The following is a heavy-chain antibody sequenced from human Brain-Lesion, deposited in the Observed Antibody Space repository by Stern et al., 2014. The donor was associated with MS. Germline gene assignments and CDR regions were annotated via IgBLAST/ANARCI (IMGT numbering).Heavy chain of an antibody. V-gene: IGHV3-74*01. CDR3: ARDRLGYCTNGVCHSGMDV. J-gene: IGHJ6*02. CDR2: INSDGSST. Sequence: EMQLVQSGGGLVQPGGSLRLSCAASGFTFSSYWMHWVRQAPGKGLVWVSRINSDGSSTSYADSVKGRFTISRDNAKNTLYLQMNSLRAEDTAVYYCARDRLGYCTNGVCHSGMDVWGQGTTVTVSS. D-gene: IGHD2-8*01. CDR1: GFTFSSYW.